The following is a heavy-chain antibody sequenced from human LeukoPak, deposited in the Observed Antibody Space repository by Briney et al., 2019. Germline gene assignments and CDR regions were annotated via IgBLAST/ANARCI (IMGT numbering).Heavy chain of an antibody. CDR2: IYYSGST. CDR1: GGSISSYY. D-gene: IGHD3-3*01. Sequence: SETLSLTCTVSGGSISSYYWSWIRQPPGKGLEWIGYIYYSGSTNSNPSLKSRVTISVDTSKNQFSLKLSSVTAADTAVYYCARVRGGFVLRFLEWSPSYFDYWGQGTLVTVSS. CDR3: ARVRGGFVLRFLEWSPSYFDY. J-gene: IGHJ4*02. V-gene: IGHV4-59*01.